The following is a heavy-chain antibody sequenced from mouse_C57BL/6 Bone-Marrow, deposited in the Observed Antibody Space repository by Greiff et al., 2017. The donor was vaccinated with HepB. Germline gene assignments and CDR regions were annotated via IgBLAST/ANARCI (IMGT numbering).Heavy chain of an antibody. D-gene: IGHD1-1*01. J-gene: IGHJ1*03. Sequence: EVKLQESGPGLVKPSQSLSLTCSVTGYSITSGYYWNWIRQFPGNKLEWMGYISYDGSNNYNPSLKNRISITRDTSKNQFFLKLNSVTTEDTATYYCADGSSYWYFDVWGTGTTVTVSS. CDR3: ADGSSYWYFDV. V-gene: IGHV3-6*01. CDR2: ISYDGSN. CDR1: GYSITSGYY.